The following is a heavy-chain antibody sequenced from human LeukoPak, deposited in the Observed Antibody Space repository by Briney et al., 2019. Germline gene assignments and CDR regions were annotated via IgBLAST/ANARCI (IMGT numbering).Heavy chain of an antibody. CDR3: ARSQRPYYYDSSGGFDI. J-gene: IGHJ3*02. CDR2: IYTSGST. D-gene: IGHD3-22*01. Sequence: SQTLSLTCTVSGGSISSGSYYWSWIRQPAGKGLEWIGRIYTSGSTNYNPSLKSRVTISVDTSKNQFSLKLSSVTAADTAVYYCARSQRPYYYDSSGGFDIWGQGTMVTVSS. V-gene: IGHV4-61*02. CDR1: GGSISSGSYY.